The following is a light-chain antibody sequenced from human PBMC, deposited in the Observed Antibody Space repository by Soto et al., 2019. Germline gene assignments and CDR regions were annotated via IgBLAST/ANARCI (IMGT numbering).Light chain of an antibody. CDR2: DTS. CDR3: QQRSNWLLT. CDR1: QSVRSY. V-gene: IGKV3-11*01. Sequence: EIVLTQSPATLSLSPGERATLSCRASQSVRSYLAWFQQKPGQAPRLLIYDTSHRATGIPARFSGSGSGTAFPLTSSSLEPEDFAVYYCQQRSNWLLTFGGGTKVEIK. J-gene: IGKJ4*01.